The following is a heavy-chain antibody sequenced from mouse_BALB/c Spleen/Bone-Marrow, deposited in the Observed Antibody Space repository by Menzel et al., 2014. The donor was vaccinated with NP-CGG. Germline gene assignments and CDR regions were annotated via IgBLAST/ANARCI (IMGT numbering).Heavy chain of an antibody. Sequence: VQLQQSGAELVKPGAPVKLSCKASGYTFTNYYMYWVKQRPGQGLEWIGEINPSNGGTNFNEKFKSKATLTVDKSSSTAYMQLSSLTSEDSAVYYCTREGDSPFAYWGQGTLVTVSA. D-gene: IGHD2-13*01. CDR3: TREGDSPFAY. CDR1: GYTFTNYY. V-gene: IGHV1S81*02. CDR2: INPSNGGT. J-gene: IGHJ3*01.